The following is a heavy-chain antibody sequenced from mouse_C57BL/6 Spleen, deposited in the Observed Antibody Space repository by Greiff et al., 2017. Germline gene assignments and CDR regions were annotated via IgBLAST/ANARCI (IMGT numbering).Heavy chain of an antibody. CDR1: GYTFTDYE. D-gene: IGHD1-1*01. V-gene: IGHV1-15*01. J-gene: IGHJ2*01. Sequence: QVQLKQSGAELVRPGASVTLSCKASGYTFTDYEMHWVKQTPVHGLEWIGAIDPETGGTAYNQKFKGKAILTADKSSSTAYMELRSLTSEDSAVYYCTRYTTVVATGDYWGQGTTLTGSS. CDR3: TRYTTVVATGDY. CDR2: IDPETGGT.